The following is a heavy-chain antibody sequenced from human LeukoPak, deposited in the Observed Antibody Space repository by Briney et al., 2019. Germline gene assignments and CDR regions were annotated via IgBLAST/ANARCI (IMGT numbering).Heavy chain of an antibody. CDR1: GGSISSGVYY. CDR2: IYYSGST. CDR3: AKGPYYYYMDV. J-gene: IGHJ6*03. V-gene: IGHV4-30-4*08. Sequence: PSETLSLTCTVSGGSISSGVYYWSWIRQPPGKGLEWIGYIYYSGSTYYNPSLKSRVTISVDTSKNQFSLKLSSVTAADTAVYYCAKGPYYYYMDVWGKGTTVTVSS.